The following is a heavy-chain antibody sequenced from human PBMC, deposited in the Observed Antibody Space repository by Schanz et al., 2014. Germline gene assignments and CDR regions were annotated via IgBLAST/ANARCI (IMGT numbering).Heavy chain of an antibody. CDR3: TTAHYSSNYETLDY. CDR1: GFTMRNEW. CDR2: IKSRIHGGTT. Sequence: LLVESGGGFVQPGGSLRLSCAASGFTMRNEWMSWVRQAPGKGLEWVARIKSRIHGGTTDYAAPVKGRFTISRDDSKHTVYLQMDSLKTEDTALYYCTTAHYSSNYETLDYWGQGTLVTVSS. D-gene: IGHD6-13*01. V-gene: IGHV3-15*01. J-gene: IGHJ4*02.